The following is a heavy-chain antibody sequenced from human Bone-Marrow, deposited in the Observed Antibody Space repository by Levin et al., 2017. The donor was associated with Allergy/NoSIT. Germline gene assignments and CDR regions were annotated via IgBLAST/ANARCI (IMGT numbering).Heavy chain of an antibody. CDR3: ARDAPTEYYDFWSGYYYYYYMDV. J-gene: IGHJ6*03. CDR2: ISSSSSYI. CDR1: VFTFSSYS. Sequence: GESLKISCAASVFTFSSYSMNWVRQAPGKGLEWVSSISSSSSYIYYADSVKGRFTISRDNAKNSLYLQMNSLRAEDTAVYYCARDAPTEYYDFWSGYYYYYYMDVWGKGTTVTVSS. D-gene: IGHD3-3*01. V-gene: IGHV3-21*01.